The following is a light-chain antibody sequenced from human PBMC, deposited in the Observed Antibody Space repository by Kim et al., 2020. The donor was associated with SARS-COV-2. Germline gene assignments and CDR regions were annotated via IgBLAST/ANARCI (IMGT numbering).Light chain of an antibody. Sequence: TPSISCRSSQSLVYSDRNTYLYWFHQRPGQCPRRLIYKVSNRDSGVPDRFSGSGSGTDFTLQISRVEAEDVGVYYCMQGTHWPFTFGPGTKVDIK. V-gene: IGKV2-30*01. J-gene: IGKJ3*01. CDR1: QSLVYSDRNTY. CDR2: KVS. CDR3: MQGTHWPFT.